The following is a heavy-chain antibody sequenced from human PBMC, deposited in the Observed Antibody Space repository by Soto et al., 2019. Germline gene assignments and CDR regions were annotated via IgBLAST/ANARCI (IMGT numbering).Heavy chain of an antibody. D-gene: IGHD3-9*01. CDR1: GGSISSSSYY. CDR2: IYNSGST. Sequence: PSETLSLTCTVSGGSISSSSYYWGGIRQPPGKGLEWIGSIYNSGSTYYNTSLKSRVTISIDTSKNQFSLKLSSLTAADTAVYYCARLLDGLHFDYWGQGTLVTVSS. V-gene: IGHV4-39*01. J-gene: IGHJ4*02. CDR3: ARLLDGLHFDY.